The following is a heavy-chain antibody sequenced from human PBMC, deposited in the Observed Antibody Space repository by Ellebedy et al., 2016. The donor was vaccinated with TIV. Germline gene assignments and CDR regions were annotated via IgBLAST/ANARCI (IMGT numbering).Heavy chain of an antibody. Sequence: MPGGSLRLSCTVSGDSMRPNNWWTWVRQSPKRGLEWLGEVYHNGNAKYTPSLRSRLTISVDTSKKELSLRLTSVTAADTAIYYCARAPLWLGERGMYYDYWGQGIRVTVSS. CDR3: ARAPLWLGERGMYYDY. V-gene: IGHV4-4*02. CDR1: GDSMRPNNW. D-gene: IGHD3-10*01. J-gene: IGHJ4*02. CDR2: VYHNGNA.